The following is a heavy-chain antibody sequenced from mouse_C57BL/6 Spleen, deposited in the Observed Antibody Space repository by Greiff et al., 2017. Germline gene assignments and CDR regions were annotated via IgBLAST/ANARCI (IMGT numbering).Heavy chain of an antibody. CDR3: ARYYDSFDY. Sequence: VQLQQSGAELVRPGTSVKVSCKASGYAFTNYLIEWVKQRPGQGLEWIGVINPGSGGTNYNEKFKGKATLTADKSSSTAYMQLSSLTSEDSAVYFCARYYDSFDYWGQGTTLTVSS. CDR1: GYAFTNYL. V-gene: IGHV1-54*01. D-gene: IGHD2-4*01. CDR2: INPGSGGT. J-gene: IGHJ2*01.